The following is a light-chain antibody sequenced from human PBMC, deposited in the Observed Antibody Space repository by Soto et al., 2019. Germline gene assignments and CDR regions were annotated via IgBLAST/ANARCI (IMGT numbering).Light chain of an antibody. CDR1: SSNIGSNS. J-gene: IGLJ2*01. V-gene: IGLV1-44*01. CDR3: AVWDDSLNGPYVV. CDR2: TNN. Sequence: QPVLTQPPSASGTPGQTVTISCSGSSSNIGSNSVHWYQQLPGTAPELLIYTNNQRPSGVPDRFSGSKSGSSASLAISGLRSEDEADYYCAVWDDSLNGPYVVFGGGTKLTVL.